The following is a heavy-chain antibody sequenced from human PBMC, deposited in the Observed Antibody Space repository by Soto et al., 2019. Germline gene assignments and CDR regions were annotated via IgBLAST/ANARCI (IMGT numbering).Heavy chain of an antibody. V-gene: IGHV3-33*01. CDR3: ARDLGDILTGYPIWGFDY. CDR1: GFTFSSYG. Sequence: QVQLVESGGGVVQPGRSLRLSCAASGFTFSSYGMHWVRQAPGKGLEWVAVIWYDGSNKYYADSVKGRFTISRDNSKNTLYLQMNSLRAEDTAVYYCARDLGDILTGYPIWGFDYWGQGTLVTVSS. D-gene: IGHD3-9*01. CDR2: IWYDGSNK. J-gene: IGHJ4*02.